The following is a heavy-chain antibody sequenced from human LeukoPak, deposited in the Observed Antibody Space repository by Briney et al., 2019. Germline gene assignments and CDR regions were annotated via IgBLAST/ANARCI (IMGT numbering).Heavy chain of an antibody. CDR2: IIPIFGTA. V-gene: IGHV1-69*05. CDR1: GGTFSSYA. D-gene: IGHD3-22*01. Sequence: SVKVSCKSSGGTFSSYAISWVRQAPGQGLEWMGGIIPIFGTANYAQKFQGRVTMTTDTSTSTAYMELRSLRSDDTAVYYCARGDYYDSRRSYYFDYWGQGTLVTVSS. CDR3: ARGDYYDSRRSYYFDY. J-gene: IGHJ4*02.